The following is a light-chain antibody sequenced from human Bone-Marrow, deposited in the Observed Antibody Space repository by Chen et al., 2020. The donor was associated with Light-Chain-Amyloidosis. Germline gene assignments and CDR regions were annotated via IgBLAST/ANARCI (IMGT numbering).Light chain of an antibody. V-gene: IGKV1-13*02. CDR2: DAS. CDR3: QLSSGYQFA. CDR1: QGISNG. Sequence: AIQLTQSPSSLSASVGHRVTITCRASQGISNGLVWYQQKQGKSPRLLMSDASTLERGVPSRYGGSGSGTDMTLTIRTRQPEEFETYFCQLSSGYQFAYGQGTRLDIK. J-gene: IGKJ5*01.